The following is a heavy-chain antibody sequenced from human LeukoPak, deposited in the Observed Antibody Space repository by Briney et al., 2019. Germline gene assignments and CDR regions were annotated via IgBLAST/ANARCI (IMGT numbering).Heavy chain of an antibody. J-gene: IGHJ5*02. CDR2: INHSGST. CDR3: ARGIWFGEAGPYNWFDP. Sequence: SETLSLTCAVYGGSFSGYYWSWLRQPPGKGLEWIGEINHSGSTNYNPSLKSRVTISVDTSKNQFSLKLSSVTAADTAVYYCARGIWFGEAGPYNWFDPWGQGTLVIVSS. D-gene: IGHD3-10*01. V-gene: IGHV4-34*01. CDR1: GGSFSGYY.